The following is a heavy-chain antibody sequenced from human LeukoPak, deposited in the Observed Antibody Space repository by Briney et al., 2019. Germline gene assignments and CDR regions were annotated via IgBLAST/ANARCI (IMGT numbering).Heavy chain of an antibody. CDR3: ARVGGYSGYEYFDY. J-gene: IGHJ4*02. CDR1: GYTFTGYY. V-gene: IGHV1-2*06. Sequence: ASVKVSCKASGYTFTGYYMHWVRQAPGQGLEWVGRINPNSGGTNYAQKFRGRVTMTRDTSISAAYMELSRLRSDDTAVYYCARVGGYSGYEYFDYWGQGTLVTVSS. D-gene: IGHD5-12*01. CDR2: INPNSGGT.